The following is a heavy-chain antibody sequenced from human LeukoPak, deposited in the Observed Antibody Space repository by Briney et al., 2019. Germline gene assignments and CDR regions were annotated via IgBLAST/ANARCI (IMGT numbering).Heavy chain of an antibody. CDR1: GFTVSRNY. J-gene: IGHJ3*01. CDR2: IYSGGST. V-gene: IGHV3-53*05. Sequence: GGSLRLSCAVSGFTVSRNYMSWVRQAPGKGLEWVSVIYSGGSTDYADSVKGRFTISRDNSKNTVYLQMNNLRAEDTAIYYCVKDGEWTFDVWGQGTMVTVS. D-gene: IGHD3-3*01. CDR3: VKDGEWTFDV.